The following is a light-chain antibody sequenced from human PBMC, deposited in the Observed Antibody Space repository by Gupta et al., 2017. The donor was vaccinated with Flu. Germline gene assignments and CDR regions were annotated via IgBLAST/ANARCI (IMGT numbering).Light chain of an antibody. CDR2: KAS. J-gene: IGKJ1*01. V-gene: IGKV1-5*03. CDR1: QSIRTW. Sequence: DIQMTQSPSTLSASVGDRVSITCRASQSIRTWLAWYQQKPGKAPKLLIYKASNLETGVPSRFSGSGSGTEFTLTISSLQPDDFATYYCQQYESLWTFGQGTKVEVK. CDR3: QQYESLWT.